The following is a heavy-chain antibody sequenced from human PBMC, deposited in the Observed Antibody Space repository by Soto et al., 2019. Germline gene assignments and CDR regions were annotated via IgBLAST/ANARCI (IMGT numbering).Heavy chain of an antibody. CDR2: IYYSGST. V-gene: IGHV4-39*01. CDR3: ARPVAAAGYYYYYGMDV. CDR1: GGSISSSSYY. Sequence: PSETLSLTCTVSGGSISSSSYYWGWIRQPPGKGLEWIGSIYYSGSTYYNPSLKSRVTISVDTSKNQFSLKLSSVTPADTAVYYCARPVAAAGYYYYYGMDVWGQGTTVTVSS. D-gene: IGHD6-13*01. J-gene: IGHJ6*02.